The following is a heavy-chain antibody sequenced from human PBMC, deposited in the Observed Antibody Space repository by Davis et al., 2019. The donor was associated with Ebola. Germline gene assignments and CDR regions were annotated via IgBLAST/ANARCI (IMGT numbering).Heavy chain of an antibody. Sequence: GESLKISCAASGFTFSSYSMNWVRQAPGKGLEWVSSISNSSSYIYYADSVKGRFTISRDNAKNSLYLQMNSLRAEDTAVYYCARGSPSYFTPPYYYGMDVWGQGTTVTVSS. J-gene: IGHJ6*02. CDR2: ISNSSSYI. D-gene: IGHD5-18*01. V-gene: IGHV3-21*01. CDR1: GFTFSSYS. CDR3: ARGSPSYFTPPYYYGMDV.